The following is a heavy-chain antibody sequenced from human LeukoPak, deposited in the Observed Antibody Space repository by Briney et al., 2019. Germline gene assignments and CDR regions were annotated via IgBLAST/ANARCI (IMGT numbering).Heavy chain of an antibody. J-gene: IGHJ4*02. CDR1: GFTFSSYA. CDR2: ISYDGNDK. CDR3: ARGGVGEVTYEY. Sequence: GGSLRLSCAASGFTFSSYAMHWVRQAPGKGLEWVAIISYDGNDKYYADSVKGRFTISRDNSKNTMYLQMNSLRAEGTAVYYWARGGVGEVTYEYWGQGTLVTVSS. V-gene: IGHV3-30-3*01. D-gene: IGHD3-16*01.